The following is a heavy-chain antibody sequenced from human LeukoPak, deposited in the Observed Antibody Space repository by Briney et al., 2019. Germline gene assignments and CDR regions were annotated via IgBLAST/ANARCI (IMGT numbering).Heavy chain of an antibody. Sequence: PGGSLRLSCETSGFTFSSYAMSWVRQAPGRGLEWVSAITGDAGNTYYVDSVKGRFTISRDNSKNTLYLQMNSLRAEDTAVYYCAKSEGAITMIVVVDYWGQGTLVTVSS. J-gene: IGHJ4*02. CDR1: GFTFSSYA. V-gene: IGHV3-23*01. D-gene: IGHD3-22*01. CDR2: ITGDAGNT. CDR3: AKSEGAITMIVVVDY.